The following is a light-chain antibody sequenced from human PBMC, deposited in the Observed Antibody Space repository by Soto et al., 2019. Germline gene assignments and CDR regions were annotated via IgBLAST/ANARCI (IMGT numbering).Light chain of an antibody. V-gene: IGKV1-33*01. CDR1: QDISNY. J-gene: IGKJ4*01. CDR2: DAS. Sequence: DIQMTQSPSSLSASVGDRGTITCQASQDISNYFNWYQQQPGKAPKLLIYDASNLETGVPSRFSGSGSGTDFTFTISSLPPEDIATYYCQQYDNLPTFGGGTKVDI. CDR3: QQYDNLPT.